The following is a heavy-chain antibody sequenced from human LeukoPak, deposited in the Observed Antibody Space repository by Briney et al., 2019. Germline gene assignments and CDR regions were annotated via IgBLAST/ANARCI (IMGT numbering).Heavy chain of an antibody. D-gene: IGHD6-13*01. CDR3: AREARGAAAADDAFDI. J-gene: IGHJ3*02. Sequence: ASVKVSCKASGFTFTSHDYNWVRQATGQGLEWMGWMNPNSGNTGYAQKFQGRVTMTRDTSITTVNMELSSLTSEDTAVYYCAREARGAAAADDAFDIWGQGTMVTVSS. CDR2: MNPNSGNT. V-gene: IGHV1-8*01. CDR1: GFTFTSHD.